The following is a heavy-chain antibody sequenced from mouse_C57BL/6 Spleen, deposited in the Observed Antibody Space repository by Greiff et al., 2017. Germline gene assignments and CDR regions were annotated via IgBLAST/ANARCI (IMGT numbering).Heavy chain of an antibody. CDR2: ISDGGSYT. CDR3: ARDVDYGSSYGLVYAMDY. V-gene: IGHV5-4*01. CDR1: GFTFSSYA. J-gene: IGHJ4*01. Sequence: EVKLMESGGGLVKPGGSLKLSCAASGFTFSSYAMSWVRQTPEKRLEWVATISDGGSYTYYPDNVKGRFTISRDNAKNNLYLQMSHLKSEDTAMYYGARDVDYGSSYGLVYAMDYWGQGTSVTVSS. D-gene: IGHD1-1*01.